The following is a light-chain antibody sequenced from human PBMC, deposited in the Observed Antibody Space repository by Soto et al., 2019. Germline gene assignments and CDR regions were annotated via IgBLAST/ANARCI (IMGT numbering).Light chain of an antibody. CDR3: SSYVGSGTYVV. CDR1: SSDFGTYNL. CDR2: EGN. J-gene: IGLJ2*01. Sequence: QSALTQPASVSGSPGQSITISCTGTSSDFGTYNLVSWYQQHPGKAPKLMIYEGNKRPSGVSNRFSGSKSGNTASLTISGLQAEDEGDYYCSSYVGSGTYVVFGGGTKLTVL. V-gene: IGLV2-23*01.